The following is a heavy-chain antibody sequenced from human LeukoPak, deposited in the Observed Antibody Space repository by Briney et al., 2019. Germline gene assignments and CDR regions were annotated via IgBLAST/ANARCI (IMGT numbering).Heavy chain of an antibody. CDR3: ARHEITMVRFLTSYNWFDP. J-gene: IGHJ5*02. Sequence: PSETLSLTCAVYGGSFSGYYWSWIRQPPGKGLEWIGEINHSGSTNYNPSLKSRVTISVDTSKNQFSLKLSSVTAADTAVYYCARHEITMVRFLTSYNWFDPWGQGTLVTVSS. CDR1: GGSFSGYY. CDR2: INHSGST. D-gene: IGHD3-10*01. V-gene: IGHV4-34*01.